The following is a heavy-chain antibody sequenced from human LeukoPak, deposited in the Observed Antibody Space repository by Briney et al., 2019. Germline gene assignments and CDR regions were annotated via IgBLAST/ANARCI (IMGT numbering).Heavy chain of an antibody. CDR3: AILLRWEPY. J-gene: IGHJ4*02. V-gene: IGHV3-30*03. CDR2: ISYDGSNK. Sequence: PGGSLRLSCAASGFTFSSYGMHWVRQAPGKGLEWVAVISYDGSNKYYADSVKGRFTISRDNSKNTLYLQMNSLRAEDTAVYYCAILLRWEPYWGQGTLVTVSS. CDR1: GFTFSSYG. D-gene: IGHD4-23*01.